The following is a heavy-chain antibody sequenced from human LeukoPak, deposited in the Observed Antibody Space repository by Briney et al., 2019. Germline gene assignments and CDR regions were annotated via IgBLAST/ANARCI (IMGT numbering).Heavy chain of an antibody. CDR1: GYIFTGYY. J-gene: IGHJ5*02. Sequence: ASVKVSCKASGYIFTGYYLHWVRQAPGQGLEWMGWINPDSGDTNFAQKFQGRVSMTRDTSISTAYMELSRLRSDDTAYYYCARDGRGSRSSWFDPWGQGTLVIVSS. CDR3: ARDGRGSRSSWFDP. CDR2: INPDSGDT. V-gene: IGHV1-2*02. D-gene: IGHD3-10*01.